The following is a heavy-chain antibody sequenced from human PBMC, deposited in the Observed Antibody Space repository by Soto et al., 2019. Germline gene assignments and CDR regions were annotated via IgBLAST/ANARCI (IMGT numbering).Heavy chain of an antibody. Sequence: SVKVSCKASGGTFGSYAISWVRQAPGQGLEWMGGIIPIFGTANYAQKFQGRVTITADESTSTAYMELSSLRSEDTAVYYCAEGSYCGGDCYSAFDIWGQGTMVTVSS. J-gene: IGHJ3*02. D-gene: IGHD2-21*02. CDR1: GGTFGSYA. V-gene: IGHV1-69*13. CDR3: AEGSYCGGDCYSAFDI. CDR2: IIPIFGTA.